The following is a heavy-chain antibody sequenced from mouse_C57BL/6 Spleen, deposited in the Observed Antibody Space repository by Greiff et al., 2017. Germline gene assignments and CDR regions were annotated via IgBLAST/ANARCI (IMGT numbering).Heavy chain of an antibody. CDR2: IYPGDGDT. CDR3: ARETGPFAY. V-gene: IGHV1-82*01. CDR1: GYAFSSSW. J-gene: IGHJ3*01. D-gene: IGHD4-1*01. Sequence: QVQLQQSGPELVKPGASVKISCKASGYAFSSSWMNWVKQRPGKGLEWIGRIYPGDGDTNYNGKFKGKATLTADKSSSTAYMQLSSLTSEDSAVYCCARETGPFAYWGQGTLVTVSA.